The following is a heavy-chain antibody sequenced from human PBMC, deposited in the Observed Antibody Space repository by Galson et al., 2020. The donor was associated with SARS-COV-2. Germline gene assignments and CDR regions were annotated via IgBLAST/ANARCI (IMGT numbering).Heavy chain of an antibody. CDR2: ISYDGSNK. CDR3: ARDGGGSMDV. CDR1: GFTFSSYA. D-gene: IGHD3-16*01. V-gene: IGHV3-30*04. Sequence: GGSLRLSCAASGFTFSSYAMHWVRQAPGKGLEWVAVISYDGSNKYYADSVKGRFTISRDNSKNTLYLQMNSLRAEDTAVYYCARDGGGSMDVWGKGTTVTVSS. J-gene: IGHJ6*03.